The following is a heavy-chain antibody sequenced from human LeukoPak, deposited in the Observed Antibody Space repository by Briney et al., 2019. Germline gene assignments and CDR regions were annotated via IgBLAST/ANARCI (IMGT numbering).Heavy chain of an antibody. Sequence: PSETLSLTCTVSGGSISSGDYWTWIRQPPGMGLEWIGYMSQSGSTYYNPSLKSRVTISVDTSKSQFSLKLTSVTAADTAVYYCARVEYSSSSGGWGQGTLVTVSS. CDR3: ARVEYSSSSGG. CDR2: MSQSGST. D-gene: IGHD6-6*01. V-gene: IGHV4-38-2*02. J-gene: IGHJ4*02. CDR1: GGSISSGDY.